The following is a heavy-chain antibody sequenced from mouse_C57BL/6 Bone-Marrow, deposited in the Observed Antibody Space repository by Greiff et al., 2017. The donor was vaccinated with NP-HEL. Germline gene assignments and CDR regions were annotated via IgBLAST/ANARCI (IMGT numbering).Heavy chain of an antibody. J-gene: IGHJ4*01. D-gene: IGHD6-1*01. CDR2: RDPNSGGT. Sequence: QAQLQQPGAELVKPGASVKLSCKASGYTFTSYWMHWVKQRPGRGLEWIGRRDPNSGGTKYNEKFKRKATLTVDKPSSTAYMQLISLTSEDSAVYYGERGLASRDYWGQGTSVTVSA. V-gene: IGHV1-72*01. CDR3: ERGLASRDY. CDR1: GYTFTSYW.